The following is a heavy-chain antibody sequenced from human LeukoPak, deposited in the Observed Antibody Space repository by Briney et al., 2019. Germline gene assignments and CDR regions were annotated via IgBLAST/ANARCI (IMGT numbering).Heavy chain of an antibody. CDR3: ASGPPFLIYFEY. J-gene: IGHJ4*02. V-gene: IGHV3-23*01. D-gene: IGHD3-3*01. CDR1: GFTFSTYV. CDR2: ISVGAEYI. Sequence: PGGSLRLSCAASGFTFSTYVMNWFRQAPGKGLEWVSTISVGAEYIFYADSVKGRFTISRDDSNNALYLQMHSLRAEDTALYYCASGPPFLIYFEYWGQGTLVTVSS.